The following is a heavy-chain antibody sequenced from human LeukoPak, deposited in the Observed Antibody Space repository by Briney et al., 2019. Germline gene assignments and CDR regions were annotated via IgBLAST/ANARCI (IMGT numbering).Heavy chain of an antibody. J-gene: IGHJ5*02. CDR3: AKGGYSSGWYPFNWFDP. CDR1: GFTFSSYA. CDR2: ISGSGGST. V-gene: IGHV3-23*01. D-gene: IGHD6-19*01. Sequence: GGSLRLSCAASGFTFSSYAMSWVRQAPGKGLEWVSAISGSGGSTYYADSVKGRFTISRDNSKNTLYLQMNSLRAEDTAVYYCAKGGYSSGWYPFNWFDPWGQGTLVTVSS.